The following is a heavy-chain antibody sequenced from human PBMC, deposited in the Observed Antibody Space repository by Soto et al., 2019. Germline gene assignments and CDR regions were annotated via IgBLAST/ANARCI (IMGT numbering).Heavy chain of an antibody. V-gene: IGHV4-59*01. D-gene: IGHD1-26*01. CDR3: ARVLSGRSLFDY. J-gene: IGHJ4*02. Sequence: PSETLSLTCTASGGSIISDYRSWIRQPPGKGLEWIGYISYSGSTNYNPSPKSLVTILVETSKNQFSLKLFSVTAADTAVYYCARVLSGRSLFDYWGQGTLVTVSS. CDR2: ISYSGST. CDR1: GGSIISDY.